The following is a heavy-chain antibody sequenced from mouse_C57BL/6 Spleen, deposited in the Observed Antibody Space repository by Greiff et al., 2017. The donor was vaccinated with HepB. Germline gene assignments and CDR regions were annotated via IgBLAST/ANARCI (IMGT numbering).Heavy chain of an antibody. D-gene: IGHD2-4*01. CDR2: IRSKSNNYAT. CDR1: GFSFNTYA. CDR3: VRQERDYAGSY. J-gene: IGHJ3*01. V-gene: IGHV10-1*01. Sequence: EVMLVESGGGLVQPKGSLKLSCAASGFSFNTYAMNWVRQAPGKGLEWVARIRSKSNNYATYYADSVKDRFTISRDDSESMLYLQMNNLKTEDTAMYFCVRQERDYAGSYWGQGTLVTVSA.